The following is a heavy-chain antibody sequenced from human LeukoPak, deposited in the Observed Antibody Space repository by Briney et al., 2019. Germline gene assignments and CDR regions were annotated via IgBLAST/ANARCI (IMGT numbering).Heavy chain of an antibody. V-gene: IGHV3-74*01. CDR2: INDDGRST. J-gene: IGHJ4*02. Sequence: GGSLRLSCAASGFTFSDYWMHWVRQVPGKGLVRVSRINDDGRSTSEAVSVKGRFTISRDNAKNTLYLQMNSLRVEDTAIYYCARSAAGRDYWGQGTLVTVSS. CDR1: GFTFSDYW. D-gene: IGHD6-13*01. CDR3: ARSAAGRDY.